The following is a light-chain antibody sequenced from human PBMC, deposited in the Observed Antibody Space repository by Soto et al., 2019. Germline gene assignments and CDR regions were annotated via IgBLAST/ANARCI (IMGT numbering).Light chain of an antibody. J-gene: IGLJ3*02. CDR3: QTGGTGIL. Sequence: QPVLTQSPSASASLGASVKLTCTLSSGHSRYAIAWHQQQPEKGPRYLMKLNSDGSHSKGDGIPDRFSGSSSGAERYLTISSLQSEDEADYYCQTGGTGILFGGGTKLTVL. V-gene: IGLV4-69*01. CDR2: LNSDGSH. CDR1: SGHSRYA.